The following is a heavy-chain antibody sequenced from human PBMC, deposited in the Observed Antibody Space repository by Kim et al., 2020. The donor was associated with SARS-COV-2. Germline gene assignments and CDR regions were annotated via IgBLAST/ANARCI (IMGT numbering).Heavy chain of an antibody. Sequence: SETLSLTCAVYGGSFSGYYWSWIRQPPGKGLEWIGEINHSGSTNYNPSLKSRVTISVDTSKNQFSLKLSSVTAADTAVYYCARGRRRVVAGTRYYFDYWGQGTLVTVSS. CDR1: GGSFSGYY. V-gene: IGHV4-34*01. CDR3: ARGRRRVVAGTRYYFDY. CDR2: INHSGST. J-gene: IGHJ4*02. D-gene: IGHD6-19*01.